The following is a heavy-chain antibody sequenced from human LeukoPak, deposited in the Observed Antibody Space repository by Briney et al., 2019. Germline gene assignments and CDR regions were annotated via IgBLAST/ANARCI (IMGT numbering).Heavy chain of an antibody. J-gene: IGHJ4*02. D-gene: IGHD1-7*01. V-gene: IGHV1-2*02. CDR2: INPNSGGT. CDR3: ARDLELISGGGY. CDR1: GYTFTGYY. Sequence: ASVKVSCKASGYTFTGYYMHWVRQAPGQGLEWMGWINPNSGGTNYAQKFQGRVTMTRDTSISTAYMELSRLRSDDTAVYYCARDLELISGGGYWGQGTLVTVSS.